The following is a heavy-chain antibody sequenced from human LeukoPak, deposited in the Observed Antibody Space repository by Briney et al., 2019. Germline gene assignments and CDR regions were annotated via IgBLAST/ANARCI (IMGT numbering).Heavy chain of an antibody. CDR1: GIAFSNYA. Sequence: GGSLRLSCTASGIAFSNYAMNWVRQAPGKGLEWVSGISGFNTYYADSVRGRFTISRDNSRNVMYLQMNGLRAEDTAIYYCAKDVCTSPRCLLYFDSWGQGTPVTVSS. D-gene: IGHD2-8*01. V-gene: IGHV3-23*01. J-gene: IGHJ4*02. CDR2: ISGFNT. CDR3: AKDVCTSPRCLLYFDS.